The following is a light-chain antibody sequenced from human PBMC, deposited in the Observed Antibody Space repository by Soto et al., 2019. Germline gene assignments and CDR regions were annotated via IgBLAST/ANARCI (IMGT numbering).Light chain of an antibody. J-gene: IGKJ1*01. V-gene: IGKV3-15*01. Sequence: EIVMTQSPATLSVSPGERATLYCRASQSVSSNLAWYQQKPGQAPRLLIYGASTRATGIPARFSGSGSGTEFTLTISSLQSEDFAVYHCQQYDGSPRTFGQGTKVDI. CDR1: QSVSSN. CDR3: QQYDGSPRT. CDR2: GAS.